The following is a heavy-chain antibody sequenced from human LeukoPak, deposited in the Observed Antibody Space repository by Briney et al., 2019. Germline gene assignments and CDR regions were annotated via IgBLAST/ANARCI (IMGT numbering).Heavy chain of an antibody. CDR1: GFSFSSYW. CDR3: ARSDY. J-gene: IGHJ4*02. Sequence: PGGSLRLSCTASGFSFSSYWMNRGRPAPGKGLEWVANINPHGSEKNYVDSVKGRFTISRDRTKNSLFLQMNNLRAEDTAVYYCARSDYWGQGILVTVSS. CDR2: INPHGSEK. V-gene: IGHV3-7*01.